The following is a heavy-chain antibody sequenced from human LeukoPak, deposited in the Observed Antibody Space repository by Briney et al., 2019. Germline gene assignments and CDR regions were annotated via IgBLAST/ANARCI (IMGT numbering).Heavy chain of an antibody. D-gene: IGHD4/OR15-4a*01. CDR3: AKGLYTSWFDP. Sequence: GGSLRLSCAASGSTFSSYAIHWVRQAPGKGLEWVAFIRYDGISKYYADSVKGRFTISRDSSKSTVYLQMNSLRSEDTAVYYCAKGLYTSWFDPWGQGTLVTVSS. CDR2: IRYDGISK. J-gene: IGHJ5*02. V-gene: IGHV3-30*02. CDR1: GSTFSSYA.